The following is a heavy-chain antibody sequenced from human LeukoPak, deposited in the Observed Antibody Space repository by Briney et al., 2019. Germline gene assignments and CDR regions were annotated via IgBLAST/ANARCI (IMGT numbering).Heavy chain of an antibody. CDR2: IWYDGSNK. CDR3: ARGQRPGWGEYFQH. CDR1: GITFSSFG. D-gene: IGHD3-16*01. V-gene: IGHV3-33*01. J-gene: IGHJ1*01. Sequence: SGTSLRLPCAASGITFSSFGMHWVRQAPGKALEWVAVIWYDGSNKYYADPVKGRFTISRDNSKNTVYLQMNSLRVEDTAVYYCARGQRPGWGEYFQHWGQGTLVTVSS.